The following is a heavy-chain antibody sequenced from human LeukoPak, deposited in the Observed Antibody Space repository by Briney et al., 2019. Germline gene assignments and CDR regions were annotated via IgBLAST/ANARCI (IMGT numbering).Heavy chain of an antibody. CDR2: TNHSGST. CDR1: GGSFSGYY. CDR3: ARGGIAAAGTDLDY. V-gene: IGHV4-34*01. D-gene: IGHD6-13*01. Sequence: SETLSLTCAVYGGSFSGYYWSWIRQPPGKGLEWIGETNHSGSTNYNPSLKSRVTISVDTSKNQFSLKLSSVTAADTAVYYCARGGIAAAGTDLDYWGQGTLVTVSS. J-gene: IGHJ4*02.